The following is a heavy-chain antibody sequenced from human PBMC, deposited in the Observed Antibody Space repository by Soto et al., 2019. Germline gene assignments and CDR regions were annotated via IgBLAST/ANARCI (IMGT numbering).Heavy chain of an antibody. CDR3: LRTNLVVAVATREDF. J-gene: IGHJ4*02. CDR2: IDSDGSRI. Sequence: EVQLVESGGGLVQPGESLRLSCAASGFTFSNYWMHWVRQAPGKGLVWVSRIDSDGSRITYADFVKGRFTISRDNAKNTVYLHMNSLTAEDTAVYYCLRTNLVVAVATREDFWGQGTLVTVSS. V-gene: IGHV3-74*01. D-gene: IGHD2-15*01. CDR1: GFTFSNYW.